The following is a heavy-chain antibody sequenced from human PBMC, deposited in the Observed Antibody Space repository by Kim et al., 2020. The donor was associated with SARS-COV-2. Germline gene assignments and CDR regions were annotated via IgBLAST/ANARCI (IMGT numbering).Heavy chain of an antibody. J-gene: IGHJ4*02. CDR1: GFIFRNFG. V-gene: IGHV3-33*05. D-gene: IGHD3-10*01. CDR3: ARPLSSHFDF. CDR2: ISNDGATA. Sequence: GGSLRLSCAASGFIFRNFGLHWVRQAPGKGLEWVAFISNDGATAIYADSVRGRFTISRDYSENKVYLQMDSLYAGDTAVYYCARPLSSHFDFWGQGTLVSVSS.